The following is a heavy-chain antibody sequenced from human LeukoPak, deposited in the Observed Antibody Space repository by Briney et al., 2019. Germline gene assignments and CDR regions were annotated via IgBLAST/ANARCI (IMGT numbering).Heavy chain of an antibody. CDR3: ARARNWNYGYYYYYMDV. V-gene: IGHV1-69*06. J-gene: IGHJ6*03. Sequence: ASVKASCKASGGTFSSYAISWVRQAPGQGLEWMGGIIPIFGTANYAQKFQGRVTITADKSTSTAYMELSSLRSEDTAVYYCARARNWNYGYYYYYMDVWGKGTTVTVSS. D-gene: IGHD1-7*01. CDR2: IIPIFGTA. CDR1: GGTFSSYA.